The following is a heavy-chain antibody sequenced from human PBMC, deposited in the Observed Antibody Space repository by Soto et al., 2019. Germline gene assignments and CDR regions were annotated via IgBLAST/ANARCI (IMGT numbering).Heavy chain of an antibody. Sequence: ASVKVSCKASGYTFTGYYMHWVRQAPGQGLEWMGWINPNSGGTNYAQKFQGRVTMTRDTSISTAYMELSSLRSDDTAVYYCARYRIVVVITRLYYFDYWGQGTLVAVSS. CDR1: GYTFTGYY. D-gene: IGHD3-22*01. CDR3: ARYRIVVVITRLYYFDY. V-gene: IGHV1-2*02. CDR2: INPNSGGT. J-gene: IGHJ4*02.